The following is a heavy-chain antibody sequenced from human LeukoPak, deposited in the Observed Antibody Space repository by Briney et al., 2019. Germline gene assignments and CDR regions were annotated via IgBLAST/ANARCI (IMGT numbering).Heavy chain of an antibody. CDR2: IRHDGSDV. V-gene: IGHV3-7*04. CDR1: GFNFDNYY. Sequence: GGSLRLSCVGSGFNFDNYYMSWVRQAPGKGLEWVADIRHDGSDVYNVDSVRGRFTISRDNAKNSVFLQMNSLKDEDTAVYYCVRDGSGSDFSLDHWGQGTLVTVFS. J-gene: IGHJ4*02. D-gene: IGHD3-10*01. CDR3: VRDGSGSDFSLDH.